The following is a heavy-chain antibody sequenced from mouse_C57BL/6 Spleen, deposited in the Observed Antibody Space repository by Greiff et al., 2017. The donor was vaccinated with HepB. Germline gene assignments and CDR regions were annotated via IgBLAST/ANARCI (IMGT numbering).Heavy chain of an antibody. D-gene: IGHD2-1*01. CDR2: IDPSDSYT. Sequence: VQLQQSGAELVRPGTSVKLSCKASGYTFTSYWMHWVKQRPGQGLEWIGVIDPSDSYTNYNQKFKGKATLTVDTSSSTAYMQLSSLTSEDSAVYYCARSYGNSYAMDYWGQGTSVTVSS. CDR1: GYTFTSYW. J-gene: IGHJ4*01. V-gene: IGHV1-59*01. CDR3: ARSYGNSYAMDY.